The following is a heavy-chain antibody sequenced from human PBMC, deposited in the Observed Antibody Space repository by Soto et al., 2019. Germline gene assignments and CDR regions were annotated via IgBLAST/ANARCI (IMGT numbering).Heavy chain of an antibody. J-gene: IGHJ4*02. V-gene: IGHV3-23*01. CDR3: AKDRXXTGYFDY. D-gene: IGHD3-10*01. CDR2: ITGSGGST. CDR1: GFTFSTYT. Sequence: PGGSLRLSXAASGFTFSTYTMTWVRQAPGKGLEWVSTITGSGGSTYYADSVKGRFTISRDNSKNTLYLQIKSLRAEDTAVYYCAKDRXXTGYFDYWGQGTLVTVSS.